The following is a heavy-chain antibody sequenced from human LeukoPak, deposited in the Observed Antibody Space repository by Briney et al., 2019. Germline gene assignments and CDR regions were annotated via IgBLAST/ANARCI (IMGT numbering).Heavy chain of an antibody. Sequence: PGGSLRLSCAASGFTFSSYWMSWVRQAPGKGLEWVSAISGSGGSTYYADSVKGRFTISRDNCKKTLYLQMNSLRAEDTAVYYCAKDSGYSGYDSDYWGQGTLVTVSS. CDR1: GFTFSSYW. V-gene: IGHV3-23*01. J-gene: IGHJ4*02. CDR3: AKDSGYSGYDSDY. CDR2: ISGSGGST. D-gene: IGHD5-12*01.